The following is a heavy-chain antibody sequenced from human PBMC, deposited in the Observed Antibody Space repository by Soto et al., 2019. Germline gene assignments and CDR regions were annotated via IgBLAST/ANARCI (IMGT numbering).Heavy chain of an antibody. Sequence: GGSLRLSCAASGFTFDYYAMHWVRQSPGKGLEWVSGISWNSGSIGYADSVKGRFTISRDNAKNSLYLQMNSLRAEDTALYYCAKSPGDYYDSSGSEFDYWGQGTLVTVS. CDR1: GFTFDYYA. CDR2: ISWNSGSI. J-gene: IGHJ4*02. V-gene: IGHV3-9*01. D-gene: IGHD3-22*01. CDR3: AKSPGDYYDSSGSEFDY.